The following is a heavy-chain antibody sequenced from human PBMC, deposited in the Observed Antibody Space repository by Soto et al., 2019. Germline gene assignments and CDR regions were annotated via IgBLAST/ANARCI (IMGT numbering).Heavy chain of an antibody. V-gene: IGHV1-69*13. J-gene: IGHJ6*02. CDR1: GGTFNRYA. CDR3: AISAITLFGVVSIPPHYYSEMDV. CDR2: IIPIFGIG. D-gene: IGHD3-3*01. Sequence: SVKVSCKASGGTFNRYAISWVRQAPGQGLEWMGGIIPIFGIGNDAQRFQGRATTTADESTGTAYMELSSLRSEDTGVYYCAISAITLFGVVSIPPHYYSEMDVWGQGTTVTVSS.